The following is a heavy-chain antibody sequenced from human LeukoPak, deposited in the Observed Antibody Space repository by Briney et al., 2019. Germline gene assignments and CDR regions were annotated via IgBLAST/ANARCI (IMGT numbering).Heavy chain of an antibody. CDR3: EKDNYYDSSGYLDY. J-gene: IGHJ4*02. Sequence: PGRSLRLSCAASGFTFDDYAMHWVRQAPGKGLEWVSGISWNSGSIGYADSVRGRFTISRDNAKNSLYLQMNSLRAEDMALYYCEKDNYYDSSGYLDYWGQGTLVTVSS. D-gene: IGHD3-22*01. CDR2: ISWNSGSI. V-gene: IGHV3-9*03. CDR1: GFTFDDYA.